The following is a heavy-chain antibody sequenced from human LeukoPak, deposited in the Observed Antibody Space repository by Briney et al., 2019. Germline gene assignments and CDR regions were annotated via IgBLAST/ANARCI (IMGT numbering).Heavy chain of an antibody. J-gene: IGHJ4*02. CDR1: GVSISSGDYY. CDR2: IYYSGST. D-gene: IGHD4-23*01. CDR3: ARVETVVTSFDY. Sequence: PSETLSLTFTVSGVSISSGDYYWSWIRQHPGKGLEWIGYIYYSGSTYYNPSLKSRVTISVDTSKNQFSLKLSSVTAADTAVYYCARVETVVTSFDYWGLGTLVTVSS. V-gene: IGHV4-31*03.